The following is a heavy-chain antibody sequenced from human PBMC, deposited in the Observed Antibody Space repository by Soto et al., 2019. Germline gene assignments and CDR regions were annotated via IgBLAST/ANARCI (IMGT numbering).Heavy chain of an antibody. D-gene: IGHD1-20*01. Sequence: KPSETLSLTCTVSGGSISSYYWSWIRQPAGKGLEWIGRIYTSGSTNYNPSLKSRVTISVDTSKNQFSLKLSSVTAADTAVYYCARGAVRSITGTYYYYYGMDVWGQGTTVTVSS. J-gene: IGHJ6*02. CDR3: ARGAVRSITGTYYYYYGMDV. V-gene: IGHV4-4*07. CDR1: GGSISSYY. CDR2: IYTSGST.